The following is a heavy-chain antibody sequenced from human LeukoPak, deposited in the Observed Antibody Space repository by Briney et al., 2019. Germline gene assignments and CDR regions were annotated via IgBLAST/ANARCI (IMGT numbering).Heavy chain of an antibody. J-gene: IGHJ6*02. CDR2: IYYSGST. CDR1: GGSISSYY. Sequence: PSETLSLTCTVSGGSISSYYWSWIRRPPGKGLEWIGYIYYSGSTNYNPSLKSRVTISVDTSKNQFSLKLSSVTAADTAVYYCARRDSSSFGYYGMDVWGQGTTVTVSS. V-gene: IGHV4-59*08. D-gene: IGHD6-13*01. CDR3: ARRDSSSFGYYGMDV.